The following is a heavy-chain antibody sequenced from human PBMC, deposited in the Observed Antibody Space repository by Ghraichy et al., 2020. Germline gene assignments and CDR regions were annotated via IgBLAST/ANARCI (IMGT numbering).Heavy chain of an antibody. Sequence: GGSLRLSCAASGFTFRNYAMSWVRQAPGKGLEWVSAVSVSGSDTHYAGSMQGRFTISRDNSKDTVYLHMNSLRDEDTAVYYCAKGYSASFYYDSSGFDYWGQGTLVTVSS. CDR2: VSVSGSDT. CDR3: AKGYSASFYYDSSGFDY. J-gene: IGHJ4*02. V-gene: IGHV3-23*01. CDR1: GFTFRNYA. D-gene: IGHD3-22*01.